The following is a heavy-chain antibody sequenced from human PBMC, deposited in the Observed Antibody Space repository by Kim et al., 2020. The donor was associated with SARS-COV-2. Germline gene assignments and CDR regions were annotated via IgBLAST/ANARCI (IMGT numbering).Heavy chain of an antibody. V-gene: IGHV3-43*01. J-gene: IGHJ4*02. CDR3: AKEQLGTRWFSFDS. D-gene: IGHD1-1*01. Sequence: YADSLKGRSTISRDNSEKSLYLQMDGLTPEDTALYYCAKEQLGTRWFSFDSWGQRTLVSVSS.